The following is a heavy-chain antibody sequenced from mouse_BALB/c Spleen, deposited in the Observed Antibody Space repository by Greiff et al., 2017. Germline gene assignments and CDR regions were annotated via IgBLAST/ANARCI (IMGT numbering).Heavy chain of an antibody. J-gene: IGHJ2*01. D-gene: IGHD2-1*01. CDR1: GFNIKDYY. CDR2: IDPENGNT. Sequence: VQLKESGAELVRPGALVKLSCKASGFNIKDYYMHWVKQRPEQGLEWIGWIDPENGNTIYDPKFQGKASITADTSSNTAYLQLSSLTSEDTAVYYCASYGNYGGYWGQGTTLTVSS. CDR3: ASYGNYGGY. V-gene: IGHV14-1*02.